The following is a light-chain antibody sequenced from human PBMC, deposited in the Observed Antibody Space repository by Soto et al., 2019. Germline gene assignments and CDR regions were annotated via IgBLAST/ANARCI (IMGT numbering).Light chain of an antibody. J-gene: IGKJ4*01. CDR2: DAS. Sequence: EIVLTQSPATLSLSPGERATLSCRASQSVSSDLAWYHQKPGQAPRLLIYDASNRATGVPARFSGSGSGTDFTLTISSLEPEDFAVYYCQQRSNWLLTFGGGTKVEIK. CDR3: QQRSNWLLT. V-gene: IGKV3-11*01. CDR1: QSVSSD.